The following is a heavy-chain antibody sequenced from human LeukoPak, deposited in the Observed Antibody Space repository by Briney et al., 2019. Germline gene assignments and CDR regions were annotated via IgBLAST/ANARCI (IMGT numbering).Heavy chain of an antibody. J-gene: IGHJ5*02. Sequence: TSETLSLTCAVYGGSFSGYYWSWIRQPPGKGLEWIGEINHSGSTNYNPSLKSRVTISVDTSKNQFSLKLSSVTAADTAVYYCARGYVRVSSSSEGNWFDPWGQGTLVTVSS. CDR3: ARGYVRVSSSSEGNWFDP. CDR2: INHSGST. CDR1: GGSFSGYY. D-gene: IGHD6-6*01. V-gene: IGHV4-34*01.